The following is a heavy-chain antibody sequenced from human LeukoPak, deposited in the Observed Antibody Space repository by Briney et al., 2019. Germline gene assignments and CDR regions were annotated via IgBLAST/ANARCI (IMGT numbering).Heavy chain of an antibody. CDR3: ARDFGSDY. CDR1: GFTFSSYA. CDR2: ISYDGSNK. D-gene: IGHD1-26*01. J-gene: IGHJ4*02. Sequence: PGGSLRLSCAASGFTFSSYAMHWVRQAPGKGLEWVAVISYDGSNKYYADSVKGRFTISRDNSKNTLYLQMNSLRAEDTAVHYCARDFGSDYWGQGTLVTVSS. V-gene: IGHV3-30-3*01.